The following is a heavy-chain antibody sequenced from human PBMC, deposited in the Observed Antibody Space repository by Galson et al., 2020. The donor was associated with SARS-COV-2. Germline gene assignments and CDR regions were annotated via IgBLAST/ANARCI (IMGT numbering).Heavy chain of an antibody. CDR3: ARQSYFYDSTGSRGYYFVPDY. V-gene: IGHV4-31*03. CDR1: GGSISSGGFY. Sequence: KTSETLSLTCTVSGGSISSGGFYWSWIRQPPGKGLEWIGFIYYSGTTYYNPSLKSRVSISLDTSDNQFSLKLTSVTAADTAVYFCARQSYFYDSTGSRGYYFVPDYWGQGTLVTVSS. D-gene: IGHD3-22*01. J-gene: IGHJ4*02. CDR2: IYYSGTT.